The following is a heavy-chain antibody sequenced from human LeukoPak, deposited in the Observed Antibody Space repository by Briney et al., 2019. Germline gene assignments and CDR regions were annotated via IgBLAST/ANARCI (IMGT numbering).Heavy chain of an antibody. CDR3: AKDRRITYSSSSGLEYFQH. D-gene: IGHD6-6*01. J-gene: IGHJ1*01. Sequence: GGSLRLSCAASGFTVGSNYMTWVRQAPGKGLEWVSVIYSGGSTYYADSVKGRFTIPRDNSKNTLYLQMNSLRAEDTAVYYCAKDRRITYSSSSGLEYFQHWGQGTLVTVSS. V-gene: IGHV3-53*01. CDR1: GFTVGSNY. CDR2: IYSGGST.